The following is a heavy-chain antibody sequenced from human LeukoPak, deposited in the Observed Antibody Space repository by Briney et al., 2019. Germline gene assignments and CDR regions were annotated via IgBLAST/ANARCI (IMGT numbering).Heavy chain of an antibody. Sequence: SETLSLTCTVSGGSVSSSSYYWGWIRQPPGKGLEWIGSIYYSGSTYYNPSLKSRVTISVDTSKNQFSLSLRSLIAADTAVYYCARHSGSGSLSRPFDPWGQGTLVTVSS. CDR2: IYYSGST. V-gene: IGHV4-39*01. D-gene: IGHD3-10*01. CDR1: GGSVSSSSYY. J-gene: IGHJ5*02. CDR3: ARHSGSGSLSRPFDP.